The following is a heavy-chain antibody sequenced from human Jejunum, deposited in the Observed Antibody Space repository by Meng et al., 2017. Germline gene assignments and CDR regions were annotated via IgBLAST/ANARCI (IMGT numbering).Heavy chain of an antibody. CDR1: GDSFNSPDYY. J-gene: IGHJ4*02. CDR3: ARSPYSGSALPFFDY. CDR2: IYYSGST. Sequence: QVQRQESGPGLVKPSQPPSLNCTVSGDSFNSPDYYWSWSRQPPEKGLEWIGYIYYSGSTYYNPSLKSRVSISGDTSNKQFSLKLTSVTAADTAVYYCARSPYSGSALPFFDYWGQGSLVTVSS. V-gene: IGHV4-30-4*01. D-gene: IGHD1-26*01.